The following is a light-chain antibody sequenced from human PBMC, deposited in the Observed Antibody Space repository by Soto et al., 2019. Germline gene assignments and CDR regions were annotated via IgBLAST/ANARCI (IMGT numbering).Light chain of an antibody. J-gene: IGLJ2*01. CDR3: QSYYSSLSRVV. CDR2: GNS. Sequence: QTVVTQPPSVSGAPGQRVTISCTGSSSNIGAGYDVHWYQQLPGTAPKLLIYGNSNRPSGVPDRFSGSKSGTSASLAITGLQAEDDADYYCQSYYSSLSRVVFGGWTKLTVL. CDR1: SSNIGAGYD. V-gene: IGLV1-40*01.